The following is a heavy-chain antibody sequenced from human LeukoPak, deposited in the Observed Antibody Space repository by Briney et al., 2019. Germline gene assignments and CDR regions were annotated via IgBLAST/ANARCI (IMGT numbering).Heavy chain of an antibody. J-gene: IGHJ4*02. CDR1: GYTFTSYF. D-gene: IGHD5-12*01. V-gene: IGHV1-46*01. CDR3: ASVTLSAYDGDY. CDR2: INPTGGST. Sequence: ASVKVSCKASGYTFTSYFIHWVRQAPGEGLEWRGIINPTGGSTRYAQKFQGRVTMTRDTSTSTVYMELSSLRSDDTAVYYCASVTLSAYDGDYRGQGTLVTVSS.